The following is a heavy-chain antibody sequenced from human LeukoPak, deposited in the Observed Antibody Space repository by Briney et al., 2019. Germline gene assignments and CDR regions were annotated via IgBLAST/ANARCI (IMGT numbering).Heavy chain of an antibody. Sequence: SETLSLTCAVYGGSFSVYYWSWIRQPPGKGLEWIGEVNHSGSTTYNPSLKSRVTISGDTSKNQFSLKLSSVTAADTAVYYCARVRPRSIAVAARNAFDIWGQGTMVTVSS. CDR1: GGSFSVYY. CDR3: ARVRPRSIAVAARNAFDI. CDR2: VNHSGST. D-gene: IGHD6-19*01. V-gene: IGHV4-34*01. J-gene: IGHJ3*02.